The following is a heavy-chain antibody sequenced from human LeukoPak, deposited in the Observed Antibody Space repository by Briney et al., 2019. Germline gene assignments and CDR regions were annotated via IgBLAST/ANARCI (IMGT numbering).Heavy chain of an antibody. CDR3: ARDGRVPGTWGWFDP. Sequence: GGSLRLSCAASGFTFSDHQMDWVRQAPGKGLEWVGRIRNKANSYTTEYAASVKGRFTISRDDSKNSLYLQMNSLKTEDTAVYYCARDGRVPGTWGWFDPWGQGTLVTVSS. D-gene: IGHD1-14*01. V-gene: IGHV3-72*01. J-gene: IGHJ5*02. CDR1: GFTFSDHQ. CDR2: IRNKANSYTT.